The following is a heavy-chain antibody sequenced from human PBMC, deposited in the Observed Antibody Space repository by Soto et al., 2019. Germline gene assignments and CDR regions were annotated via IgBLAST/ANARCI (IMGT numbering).Heavy chain of an antibody. Sequence: ASVKLSCKASGYTFTSYGISWVRQAPGQGLEWMGWISAYNGNTNYAQKLQGRVTMTTDTSTSTAYMELRSLRSDDTAVYYCARTGRWYPYFYYGMDVWGQGTTVTVSS. CDR1: GYTFTSYG. V-gene: IGHV1-18*01. CDR2: ISAYNGNT. J-gene: IGHJ6*02. CDR3: ARTGRWYPYFYYGMDV. D-gene: IGHD6-13*01.